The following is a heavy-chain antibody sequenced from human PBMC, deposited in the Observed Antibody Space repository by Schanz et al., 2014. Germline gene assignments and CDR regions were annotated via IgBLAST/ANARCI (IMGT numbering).Heavy chain of an antibody. V-gene: IGHV4-34*01. CDR1: SGSFSGYY. CDR3: ARGPDSTSADVTRGRRRYYFDY. Sequence: QVQLQQWGAGLLKPSETLSLSCAVYSGSFSGYYWSWIRQPPGKGLEWIGEINHSGSTNYNPSLKSRVTISVDTSKTQFSLKLSSVPAADTAVYYCARGPDSTSADVTRGRRRYYFDYWGQGTLVTVSS. CDR2: INHSGST. D-gene: IGHD6-13*01. J-gene: IGHJ4*02.